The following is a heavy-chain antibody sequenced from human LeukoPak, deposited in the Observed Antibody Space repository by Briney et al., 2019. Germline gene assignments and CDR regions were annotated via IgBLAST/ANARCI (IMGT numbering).Heavy chain of an antibody. D-gene: IGHD3-3*01. J-gene: IGHJ4*02. V-gene: IGHV1-2*02. CDR2: INPNSGGK. CDR3: ARVYYDFWSGSPPFDY. CDR1: GYTFTGYY. Sequence: ASVRLFCEASGYTFTGYYMHWVRQAPGQGLEWMVWINPNSGGKNYAQKFQGRVSVTRDTSISTAYMELSRLRSDDTAVYYCARVYYDFWSGSPPFDYWGQRTLVTVSS.